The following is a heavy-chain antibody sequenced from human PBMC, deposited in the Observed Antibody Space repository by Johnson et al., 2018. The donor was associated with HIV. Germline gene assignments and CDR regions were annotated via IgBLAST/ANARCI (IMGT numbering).Heavy chain of an antibody. CDR2: IRYDGSNK. V-gene: IGHV3-33*01. J-gene: IGHJ3*02. CDR3: AINCGYDSHGAFDI. D-gene: IGHD5-12*01. Sequence: QVQLVESGGGVVQPGRSLRLSCAASGFTFSSYGMHWVRQAPGKGLEWVAVIRYDGSNKYYADAVKGRFTISRDNSKNTLYLQMNSLRAEDTAVYYCAINCGYDSHGAFDIWGPGTMVTVSS. CDR1: GFTFSSYG.